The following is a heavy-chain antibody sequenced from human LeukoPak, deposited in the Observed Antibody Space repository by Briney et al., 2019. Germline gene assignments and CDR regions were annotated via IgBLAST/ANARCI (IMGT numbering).Heavy chain of an antibody. CDR1: GGSFSGYY. D-gene: IGHD4-17*01. CDR3: ARQGTTYYMDV. CDR2: IYYSGST. V-gene: IGHV4-34*01. J-gene: IGHJ6*03. Sequence: SETLSLTCAVYGGSFSGYYWSWIRQPPGKGLEWIGSIYYSGSTYYNPSLKSRVTISVDTSKNQFSLKLSSVTAADTAVYYCARQGTTYYMDVWGKGTTVTISS.